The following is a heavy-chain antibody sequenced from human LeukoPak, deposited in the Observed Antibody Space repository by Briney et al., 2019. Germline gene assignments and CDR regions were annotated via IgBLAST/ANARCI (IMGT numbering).Heavy chain of an antibody. J-gene: IGHJ4*02. Sequence: SETLSLTCTVSGGAISSYYWSWIRQPPGKGLEWIGYIYYSGSTNYNPSLKSRVTISVDTSKNQCSLKLSSVTAADTAVYYCARVDPDSSPTLDVFAYRGQGTLVTVSS. CDR2: IYYSGST. V-gene: IGHV4-59*01. CDR1: GGAISSYY. CDR3: ARVDPDSSPTLDVFAY. D-gene: IGHD6-13*01.